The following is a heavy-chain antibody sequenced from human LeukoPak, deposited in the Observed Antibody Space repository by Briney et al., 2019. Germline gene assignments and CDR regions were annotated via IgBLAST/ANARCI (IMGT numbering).Heavy chain of an antibody. J-gene: IGHJ5*02. Sequence: GGSLRLSCAASGFTFSSYGMHWVRQAPGKGLEWVAVISYDGSNKYYADSVKGRFAISRDNSKNTLYLQMNSLRAEDTAVYYCAKDRGSGWYPNWFDPWGQGTLVTVSS. CDR1: GFTFSSYG. V-gene: IGHV3-30*18. D-gene: IGHD6-19*01. CDR3: AKDRGSGWYPNWFDP. CDR2: ISYDGSNK.